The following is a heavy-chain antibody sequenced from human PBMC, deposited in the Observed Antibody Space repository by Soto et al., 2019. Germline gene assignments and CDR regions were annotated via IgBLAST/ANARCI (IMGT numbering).Heavy chain of an antibody. J-gene: IGHJ5*02. V-gene: IGHV3-48*01. CDR2: ISSSSSTI. CDR1: GFTFSSYS. CDR3: AREGSSTVTTEFDP. Sequence: PGGSLRLSCAASGFTFSSYSMNWVRQAPGKGQEWVSYISSSSSTIYYADSVKGRFTISRDNAKNSLYLQMNSLRAEDTAVYYCAREGSSTVTTEFDPWGQGTLVTVSS. D-gene: IGHD4-17*01.